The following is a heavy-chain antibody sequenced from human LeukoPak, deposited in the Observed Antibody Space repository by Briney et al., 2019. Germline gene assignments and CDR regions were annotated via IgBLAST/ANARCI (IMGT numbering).Heavy chain of an antibody. V-gene: IGHV3-23*01. D-gene: IGHD4-17*01. CDR1: GFTFSTYA. Sequence: GGSLRLSCAASGFTFSTYAVSWVRQAPGKGMEWVSAISGSGGSTYYADSVKGRFTISRDNSKNTLYLQMNSLRAEDTAVYYCAKHAGYGDRLLYYYYYMDVWGEGTTVTVSS. CDR2: ISGSGGST. J-gene: IGHJ6*03. CDR3: AKHAGYGDRLLYYYYYMDV.